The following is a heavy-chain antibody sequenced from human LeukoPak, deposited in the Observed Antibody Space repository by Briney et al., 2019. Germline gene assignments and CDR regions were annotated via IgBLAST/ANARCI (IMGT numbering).Heavy chain of an antibody. J-gene: IGHJ6*02. V-gene: IGHV3-15*01. CDR2: IKSKTDGGTT. D-gene: IGHD5-18*01. CDR1: GFTFSNAW. CDR3: TTGPDTARLPYYYYYGMDV. Sequence: GVSLRLSCAASGFTFSNAWVSWVRQAPGEGLEWVGRIKSKTDGGTTDYAAPVKGRFTISRDDSKNTLYLQMNSLKTEDTAVYYCTTGPDTARLPYYYYYGMDVWGQGTTVTVSS.